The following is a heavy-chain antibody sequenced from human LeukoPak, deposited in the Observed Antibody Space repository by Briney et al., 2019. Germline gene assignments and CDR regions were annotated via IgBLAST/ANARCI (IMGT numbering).Heavy chain of an antibody. V-gene: IGHV4-61*02. D-gene: IGHD3-22*01. CDR2: IYTSGNT. Sequence: SETLSLTCTVSGGSISSGSYYWSWIRQPAGKGLEWIGRIYTSGNTNYNPSLKSRVTMSVDTSKKQFSLKQSSLTAADTAVYKCEYYYDGRGYPMWGEGALATLSS. CDR1: GGSISSGSYY. CDR3: EYYYDGRGYPM. J-gene: IGHJ4*02.